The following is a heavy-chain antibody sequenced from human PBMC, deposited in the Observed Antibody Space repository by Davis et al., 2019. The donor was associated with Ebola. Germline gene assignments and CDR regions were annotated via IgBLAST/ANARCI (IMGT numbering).Heavy chain of an antibody. CDR2: INHSGST. Sequence: MPSETLSLTCAVSGGSISGGRWWSWVRQPPGKGLEWIGEINHSGSTNYNPSLKSRVTISVDTSKNQYSLKLSSVTAADTAVYYCAGEDDYSNDYWGQGTLVTVSP. CDR3: AGEDDYSNDY. J-gene: IGHJ4*02. V-gene: IGHV4-4*02. CDR1: GGSISGGRW. D-gene: IGHD4-11*01.